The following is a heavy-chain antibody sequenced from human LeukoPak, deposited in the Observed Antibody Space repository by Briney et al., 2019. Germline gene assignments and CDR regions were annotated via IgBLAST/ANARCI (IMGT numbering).Heavy chain of an antibody. J-gene: IGHJ4*02. CDR3: ARGGRDSSGYIGSY. Sequence: GRSLRLSCAASGFTFSSYGMHWVRQAPGKGLEWVAVIWYGGSNKYYADSVKGRFTISRDNSKNTLYLQMNSLRAEDTAVYYCARGGRDSSGYIGSYWGQGTLVTVSS. V-gene: IGHV3-33*08. D-gene: IGHD3-22*01. CDR2: IWYGGSNK. CDR1: GFTFSSYG.